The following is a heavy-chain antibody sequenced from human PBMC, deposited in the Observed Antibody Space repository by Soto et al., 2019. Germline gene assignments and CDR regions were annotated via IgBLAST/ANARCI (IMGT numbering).Heavy chain of an antibody. V-gene: IGHV3-30*03. J-gene: IGHJ4*02. D-gene: IGHD1-26*01. Sequence: QVQLVESGGGVVQPGRSLRLSCAASGFTFSSYGMHWVRQAPGKGLEWVAVISYDGSNKYYADSVKGRFTISRDNSKNTLYLQMNSLRAEDTAVYYCQSGLGATVAPFDYWGQRTLVTVSS. CDR2: ISYDGSNK. CDR1: GFTFSSYG. CDR3: QSGLGATVAPFDY.